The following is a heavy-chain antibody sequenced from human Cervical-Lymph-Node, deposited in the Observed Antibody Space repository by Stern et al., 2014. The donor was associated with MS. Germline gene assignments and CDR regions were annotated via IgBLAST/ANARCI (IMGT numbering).Heavy chain of an antibody. CDR1: GGSISSYY. CDR2: IYYSGST. J-gene: IGHJ3*02. Sequence: VQLVESGPGLVKPSETLSLTCTVSGGSISSYYWSWIRQPPGKGLEWIGYIYYSGSTNYNPSLKSRVTILVDTSKNQFSLKLSSVTAADTAVYYCARGFTYYYDSSGYYSAFDIWGQGTMVTVSS. V-gene: IGHV4-59*01. CDR3: ARGFTYYYDSSGYYSAFDI. D-gene: IGHD3-22*01.